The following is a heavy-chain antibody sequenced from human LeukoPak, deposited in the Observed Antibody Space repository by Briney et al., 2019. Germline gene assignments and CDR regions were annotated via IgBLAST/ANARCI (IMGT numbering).Heavy chain of an antibody. J-gene: IGHJ4*02. CDR2: ISNDGSRK. CDR1: GFTFSRHG. Sequence: GGSLRLSCAPSGFTFSRHGMHWVRQAPGKGLEWVAIISNDGSRKYYGHSVEGRFTISRDNSKNTLYLQMDSLRAEDTAVYYCARDRAWNYFDYWSQGTLVTVSS. D-gene: IGHD3-3*01. CDR3: ARDRAWNYFDY. V-gene: IGHV3-30*03.